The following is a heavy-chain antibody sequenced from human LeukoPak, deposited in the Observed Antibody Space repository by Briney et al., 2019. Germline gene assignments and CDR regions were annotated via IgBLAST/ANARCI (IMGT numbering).Heavy chain of an antibody. Sequence: PGGSLRLSCAASGFTFSTYWMSWVRQAPGKGLEWVANMNQDGSAKYYVDSVKGRFTISRDNAKNSLYLQMNSLRSEDTAVYYCARVVVRANWFDPWGQGTLVTVSS. CDR2: MNQDGSAK. D-gene: IGHD2-2*01. J-gene: IGHJ5*02. CDR3: ARVVVRANWFDP. CDR1: GFTFSTYW. V-gene: IGHV3-7*03.